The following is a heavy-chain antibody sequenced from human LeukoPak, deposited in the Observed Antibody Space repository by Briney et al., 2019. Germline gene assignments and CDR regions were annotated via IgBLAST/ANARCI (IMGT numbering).Heavy chain of an antibody. CDR3: ARDRGGSGWYYFDY. Sequence: PGGSLRLSCAASGFTLSSYNMDWVRQAPGKGREWVSSIDSSGAYINYADPVKGRFIISRDSAKNSLYLQMNSLRADDTAVYYCARDRGGSGWYYFDYWSQGTLVTLSS. J-gene: IGHJ4*02. CDR2: IDSSGAYI. D-gene: IGHD6-19*01. V-gene: IGHV3-21*01. CDR1: GFTLSSYN.